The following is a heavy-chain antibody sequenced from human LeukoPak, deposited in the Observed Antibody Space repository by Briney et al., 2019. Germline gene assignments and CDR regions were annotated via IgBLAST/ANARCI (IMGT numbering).Heavy chain of an antibody. CDR1: GGSISSSSYY. D-gene: IGHD5-12*01. CDR3: ARVQSGATAPDS. CDR2: IHYSGST. J-gene: IGHJ4*02. V-gene: IGHV4-39*07. Sequence: SETLSLTCTVSGGSISSSSYYWGWIRQPPGKGLEWIGSIHYSGSTYYNPSLKSRATISVDTSKNQFSLKLSSVTAADTAVYYCARVQSGATAPDSWGQGTLVTVSS.